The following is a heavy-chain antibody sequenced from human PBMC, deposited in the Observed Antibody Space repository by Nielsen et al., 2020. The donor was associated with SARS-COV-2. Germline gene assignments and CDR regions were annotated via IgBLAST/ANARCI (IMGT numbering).Heavy chain of an antibody. V-gene: IGHV3-21*01. Sequence: LTCAASGFTFSSYSMNWVRQAPGKGLEWVSSISSSSSYIYYADSVKGRFTISRDNAKNSLYLQMNSLRAEDTAVYYCARDIGRNKYYYYYYMDAWGKGTTVTVSS. D-gene: IGHD1-26*01. CDR2: ISSSSSYI. CDR1: GFTFSSYS. CDR3: ARDIGRNKYYYYYYMDA. J-gene: IGHJ6*03.